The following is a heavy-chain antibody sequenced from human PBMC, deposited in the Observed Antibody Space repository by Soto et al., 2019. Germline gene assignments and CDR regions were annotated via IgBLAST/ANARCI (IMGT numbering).Heavy chain of an antibody. Sequence: PGGSLRLSCAASGFTFSSNYMSWVRQAPGKGLEWVSVIYSGGSTYYADSVKGRFTISRDNSKNTLYLQMNSLRAEDTAVYYCARVEYSSSSGGFVHYWGQGTLVTVSS. D-gene: IGHD6-6*01. J-gene: IGHJ4*02. V-gene: IGHV3-66*01. CDR1: GFTFSSNY. CDR2: IYSGGST. CDR3: ARVEYSSSSGGFVHY.